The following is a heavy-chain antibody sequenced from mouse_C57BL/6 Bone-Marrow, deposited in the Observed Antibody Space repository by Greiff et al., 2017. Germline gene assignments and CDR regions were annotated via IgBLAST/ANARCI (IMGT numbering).Heavy chain of an antibody. CDR1: GYTFTSYG. D-gene: IGHD2-1*01. CDR3: ARVDGNNWYFDV. Sequence: QVQLQQSGAELVMPGASVKLSCKASGYTFTSYGMHWVKQRPGQGLEWIGEIDPTDSYTNYNQKFKGKSTLTVDKSSSTAYMQLSSLTSEDSAVYYCARVDGNNWYFDVWGTGTTVTVSS. V-gene: IGHV1-69*01. CDR2: IDPTDSYT. J-gene: IGHJ1*03.